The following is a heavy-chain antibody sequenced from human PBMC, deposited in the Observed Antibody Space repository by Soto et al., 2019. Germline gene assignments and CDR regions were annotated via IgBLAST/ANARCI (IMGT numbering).Heavy chain of an antibody. J-gene: IGHJ5*02. V-gene: IGHV1-69*06. CDR1: GGTFRRYT. CDR2: ITPIFGTA. Sequence: QVQLVQSGAEVKKPGSSVKVSCKASGGTFRRYTITWVRQAPGQGLEWMGGITPIFGTANYAQKFQGRVTITADKSTSTAYMELSSLRSEDTAVYYCARAYCSSTSCYRQDWFDPWGQGTLVTVSS. D-gene: IGHD2-2*02. CDR3: ARAYCSSTSCYRQDWFDP.